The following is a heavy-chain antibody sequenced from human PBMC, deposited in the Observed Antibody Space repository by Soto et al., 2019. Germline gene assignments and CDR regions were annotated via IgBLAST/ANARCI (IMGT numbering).Heavy chain of an antibody. J-gene: IGHJ6*02. V-gene: IGHV3-21*01. CDR2: ISTRSDI. D-gene: IGHD2-21*02. CDR3: AREETAWPLAYGLDV. Sequence: GGSLRLSCAASGFTFSGYSMNWVRQAPGKGLEWVASISTRSDIYYADSVKGRFTISRDNAKNSVSLQMNSLRAEDTAVYYCAREETAWPLAYGLDVWGQGTTVTVSS. CDR1: GFTFSGYS.